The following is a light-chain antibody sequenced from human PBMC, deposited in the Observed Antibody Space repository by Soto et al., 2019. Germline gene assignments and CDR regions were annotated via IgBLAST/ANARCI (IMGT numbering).Light chain of an antibody. V-gene: IGLV1-44*01. CDR1: NSNIGSNT. Sequence: SVLTQPPSASGTPGQRVTISCSGSNSNIGSNTVNWYQQFPGAAPKLLVYSSNLRPSGVPDRFSGSKSGTSASLAISGLQSEDESDYYCAAWDGSLNGVVFGGGTKVTVL. J-gene: IGLJ3*02. CDR3: AAWDGSLNGVV. CDR2: SSN.